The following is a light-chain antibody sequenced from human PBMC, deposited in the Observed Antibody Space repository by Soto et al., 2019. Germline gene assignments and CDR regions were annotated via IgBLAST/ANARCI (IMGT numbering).Light chain of an antibody. J-gene: IGKJ2*01. V-gene: IGKV1-5*03. Sequence: DIQMTQSPSTLSASLGDRVTITCRASQSISSRLAWYQQKPGKAPKLLIYKASSLESGVPARFSGSGSGTEFTLTISSLQPDDFATYYCQQYNSYAYTFGQGTKLEIK. CDR1: QSISSR. CDR2: KAS. CDR3: QQYNSYAYT.